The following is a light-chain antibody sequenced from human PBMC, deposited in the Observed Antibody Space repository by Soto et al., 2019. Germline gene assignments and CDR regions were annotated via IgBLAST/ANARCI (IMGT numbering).Light chain of an antibody. CDR1: QTMTRA. Sequence: EIVLMQSPGTLSLSPGERATLSCRASQTMTRAYVAWYQQKPGQAPRLLIYAASYRATGISDRFSGSGSGTEFTLTISSLQSEDFAVYYCQQYNNWPRTFGQGTKVDIK. CDR2: AAS. CDR3: QQYNNWPRT. J-gene: IGKJ1*01. V-gene: IGKV3D-15*01.